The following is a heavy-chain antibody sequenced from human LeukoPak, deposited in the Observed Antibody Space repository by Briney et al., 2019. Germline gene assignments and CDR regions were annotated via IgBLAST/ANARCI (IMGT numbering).Heavy chain of an antibody. V-gene: IGHV3-7*03. CDR1: GFTFSGFW. J-gene: IGHJ3*01. CDR2: ISSDGSEG. CDR3: ARSSYSSSSSV. Sequence: GGSLRLSCAVSGFTFSGFWMSWSRQAPGKGLEWVASISSDGSEGYYADVVKGRFTISRDNAKNSLYLQINSLRAEDTAAYYCARSSYSSSSSVWGQGTMVTVSS. D-gene: IGHD6-6*01.